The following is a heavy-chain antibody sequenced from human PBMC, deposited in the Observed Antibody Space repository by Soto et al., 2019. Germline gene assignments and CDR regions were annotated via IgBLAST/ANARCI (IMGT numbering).Heavy chain of an antibody. J-gene: IGHJ4*02. V-gene: IGHV3-11*05. CDR3: ARDSGSYAFDY. Sequence: QVQLVESGGGLVKPGGSLRLSCAASGFTFSDYYMSWIRQAPGKGLEWVSYISSSSSYTNYADSVKGRFTISRDNDKNSRYLQMNSLRAVDTAVYYCARDSGSYAFDYWGQGTLVAVSS. D-gene: IGHD1-26*01. CDR2: ISSSSSYT. CDR1: GFTFSDYY.